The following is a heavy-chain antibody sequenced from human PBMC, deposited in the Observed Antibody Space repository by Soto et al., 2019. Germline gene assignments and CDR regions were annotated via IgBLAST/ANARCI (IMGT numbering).Heavy chain of an antibody. V-gene: IGHV1-2*02. D-gene: IGHD6-13*01. Sequence: QVQLVQSGADVKKPGDSMRVSCKASAYTFTGYYIHWVRQAPGQGLEWMGWMNRKNSDTGYAPQFQGRVTMTRDTSINTAYMDLRRLTSDDTAIYYCARDGPGAGNDDFDYWGQGALVTVSS. CDR2: MNRKNSDT. CDR1: AYTFTGYY. CDR3: ARDGPGAGNDDFDY. J-gene: IGHJ4*02.